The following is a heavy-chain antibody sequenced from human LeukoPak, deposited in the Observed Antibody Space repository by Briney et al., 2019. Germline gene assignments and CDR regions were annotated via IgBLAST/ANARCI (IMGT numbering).Heavy chain of an antibody. CDR3: ARGRQWLREFHY. D-gene: IGHD5-12*01. Sequence: SETLSLTCAVYGGSFSGYYWSWIRQPPGKGLEWIGEINHSGSTNYNPSLKSRVTISVDTSKNQFSLKLSSVTAADTAVYYCARGRQWLREFHYWGQGTLVTVSS. CDR2: INHSGST. CDR1: GGSFSGYY. V-gene: IGHV4-34*01. J-gene: IGHJ4*02.